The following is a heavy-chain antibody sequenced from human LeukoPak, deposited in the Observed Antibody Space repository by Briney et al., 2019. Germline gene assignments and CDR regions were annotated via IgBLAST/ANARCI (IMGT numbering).Heavy chain of an antibody. CDR3: ARYDSSGYYSARRAFDI. CDR2: INPSGGST. CDR1: GYTFTSYY. J-gene: IGHJ3*02. D-gene: IGHD3-22*01. V-gene: IGHV1-46*01. Sequence: GASVKVSCKASGYTFTSYYMHWVRQAPGQGLEWMGIINPSGGSTSYAQKFQGRVTMTRDMSTSTAYVELSRLRSDDTAVYYCARYDSSGYYSARRAFDIWGQGTMVTVSS.